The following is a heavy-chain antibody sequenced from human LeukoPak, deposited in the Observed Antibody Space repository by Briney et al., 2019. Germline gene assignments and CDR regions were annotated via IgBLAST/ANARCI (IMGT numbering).Heavy chain of an antibody. CDR2: IYYGGTT. V-gene: IGHV4-31*03. Sequence: SETLSLTCTVSGGFISDDGYYWSWIRQLPGKGLEWIGHIYYGGTTEYNPSLESRITISVATSKTQFSLKLNSVTAADTAVYYCARGGATVTDYWGQGNLVTVSS. CDR1: GGFISDDGYY. D-gene: IGHD4-17*01. J-gene: IGHJ4*02. CDR3: ARGGATVTDY.